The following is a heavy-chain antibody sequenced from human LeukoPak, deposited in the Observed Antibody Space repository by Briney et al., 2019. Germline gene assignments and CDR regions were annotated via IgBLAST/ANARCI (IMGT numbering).Heavy chain of an antibody. CDR2: ISYDGSNK. D-gene: IGHD1-7*01. CDR1: GFTFSSYS. V-gene: IGHV3-30*03. Sequence: GGSLRLSCAASGFTFSSYSMNWVRQAPGKGLEWVAVISYDGSNKYYADSVKGRFTISRDNSKNTLYLQMNSLRAEDTAVYYCARDNWNYVFDYWGQGTLVTVSS. J-gene: IGHJ4*02. CDR3: ARDNWNYVFDY.